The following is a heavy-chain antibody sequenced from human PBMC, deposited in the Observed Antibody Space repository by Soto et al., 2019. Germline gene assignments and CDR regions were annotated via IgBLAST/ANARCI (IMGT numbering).Heavy chain of an antibody. CDR1: GFTFSSYW. V-gene: IGHV3-74*01. Sequence: GGSLRLSCAASGFTFSSYWMHWVRQAPGKGLVWVSRINSDGSSTSYADSVKGRFTISRDNAKNTLYLQMNSLRAEDTAVYYCARDTRIAAAGTGAYYFDYWGQGTLVTVSS. CDR3: ARDTRIAAAGTGAYYFDY. CDR2: INSDGSST. D-gene: IGHD6-13*01. J-gene: IGHJ4*02.